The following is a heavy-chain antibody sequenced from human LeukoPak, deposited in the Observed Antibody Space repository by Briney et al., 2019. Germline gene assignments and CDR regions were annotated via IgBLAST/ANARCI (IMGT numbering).Heavy chain of an antibody. CDR1: GFTFSDGS. CDR2: IKKKTDGGTT. D-gene: IGHD1-1*01. Sequence: SGGSLRLSCVGSGFTFSDGSMSWVRQAPGKGLEWGGRIKKKTDGGTTDYAVPVKGRFSISRDDSEKTMYLQMNSLKTEDTAVYYCTTDDLYCVTTDCHDAFDIWGQGTLVTVSS. J-gene: IGHJ3*02. V-gene: IGHV3-15*01. CDR3: TTDDLYCVTTDCHDAFDI.